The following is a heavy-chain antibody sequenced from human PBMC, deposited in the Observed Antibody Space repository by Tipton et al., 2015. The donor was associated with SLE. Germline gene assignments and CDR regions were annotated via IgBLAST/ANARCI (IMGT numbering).Heavy chain of an antibody. V-gene: IGHV3-23*01. CDR1: GFTFNYFA. CDR3: ARGNYYGMDV. Sequence: SLRLSCAASGFTFNYFAMSWVRQAPGKGLEWVSAMSGSGATTYYADSVKGRFTISRDNAKSTLYLQMNSLRDEDTAVYYCARGNYYGMDVWGQGTTVTVSS. J-gene: IGHJ6*02. CDR2: MSGSGATT.